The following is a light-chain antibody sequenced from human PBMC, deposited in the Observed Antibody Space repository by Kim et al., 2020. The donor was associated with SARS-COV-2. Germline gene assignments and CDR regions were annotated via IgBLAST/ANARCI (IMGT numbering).Light chain of an antibody. CDR2: DNN. CDR3: QSYGSSLGGCV. J-gene: IGLJ1*01. V-gene: IGLV1-40*01. Sequence: RVTISCPGSSSNIGASYDVLWYQQPPGAAPKVLIYDNNRRPSGVPGRFSGSSSGTAASLAITGLQAEDEADYYGQSYGSSLGGCVFGTGTKVTVL. CDR1: SSNIGASYD.